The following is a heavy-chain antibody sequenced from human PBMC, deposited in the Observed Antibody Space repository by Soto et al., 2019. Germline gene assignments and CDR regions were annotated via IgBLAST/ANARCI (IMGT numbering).Heavy chain of an antibody. CDR2: IIPIFGTA. CDR3: ARDRSIFGVVILPYYYYGMDV. J-gene: IGHJ6*02. D-gene: IGHD3-3*01. V-gene: IGHV1-69*13. CDR1: GGTFSSYA. Sequence: SVKVSCKASGGTFSSYAISWVRQAPGQGLEWMGGIIPIFGTANYAQKFQGRVTITADESTSTAYMELSSLRSEDTAVYYCARDRSIFGVVILPYYYYGMDVWGQGTTVTVSS.